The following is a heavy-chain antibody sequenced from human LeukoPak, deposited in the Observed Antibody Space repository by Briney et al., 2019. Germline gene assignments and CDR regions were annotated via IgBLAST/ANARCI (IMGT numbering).Heavy chain of an antibody. J-gene: IGHJ4*02. Sequence: SETLSLTCIVSGGSISPNYWTWIRKSPGKGLEWIGYIYYSGSSDYNPSLKSRVTFSLDSSKNQFSLNLTSVTAADTAVYYCARGRLSDYTFWSGYKELDYWGQGTLVTVSS. D-gene: IGHD3-3*01. CDR2: IYYSGSS. V-gene: IGHV4-59*01. CDR1: GGSISPNY. CDR3: ARGRLSDYTFWSGYKELDY.